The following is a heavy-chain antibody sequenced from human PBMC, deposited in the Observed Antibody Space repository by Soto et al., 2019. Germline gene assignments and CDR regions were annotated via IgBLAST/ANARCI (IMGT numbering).Heavy chain of an antibody. CDR3: ARDRGHGYSYGTYYYYYGMDV. J-gene: IGHJ6*02. CDR1: GFSLSGYG. D-gene: IGHD5-18*01. V-gene: IGHV3-33*01. CDR2: IWYHGATK. Sequence: GGSLRLSCEVSGFSLSGYGMHWVRQAPGKGLEWVAVIWYHGATKNYADSVKGRFTISRDTSKNMVYLQMDSLKVEDTAEYYCARDRGHGYSYGTYYYYYGMDVWGQGTKVTVSS.